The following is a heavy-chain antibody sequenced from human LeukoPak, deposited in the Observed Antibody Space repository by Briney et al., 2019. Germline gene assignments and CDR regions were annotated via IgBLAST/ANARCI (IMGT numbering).Heavy chain of an antibody. Sequence: ASVKVSCKASGYTFTGHYMHWVRQAPGQGLEWMGWINPNSGGTKYAQKFRGRVTLTRDTSISTAYMELSRLRCDDTAVYYCARSYDFWSGPPFDPWGQGTLVTVSS. J-gene: IGHJ5*02. CDR2: INPNSGGT. D-gene: IGHD3-3*01. V-gene: IGHV1-2*02. CDR3: ARSYDFWSGPPFDP. CDR1: GYTFTGHY.